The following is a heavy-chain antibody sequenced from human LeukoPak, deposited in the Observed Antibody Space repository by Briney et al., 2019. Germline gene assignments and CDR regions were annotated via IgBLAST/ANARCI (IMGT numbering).Heavy chain of an antibody. Sequence: QAGGSLRLSCAAPGFTFSSYAMSWVRQAPGKGLEWVSAISGSGGSTYYADSVKGRFTISRDNSKNTLYLQMNSLRAEDTAVYYCAKDTAIARFLEWLLFFDYWGQGTLVTVSS. CDR2: ISGSGGST. CDR3: AKDTAIARFLEWLLFFDY. J-gene: IGHJ4*02. CDR1: GFTFSSYA. V-gene: IGHV3-23*01. D-gene: IGHD3-3*01.